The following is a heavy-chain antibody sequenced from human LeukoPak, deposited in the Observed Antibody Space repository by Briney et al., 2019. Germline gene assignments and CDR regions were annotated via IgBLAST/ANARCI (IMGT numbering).Heavy chain of an antibody. Sequence: GGSLRLSCASSGFTFSAYHINWVRQAPGKGLEWISFISSDSGTIYYADSVKGRFTISRNNAANSLSLQMNDLRDGDTAVYYCARRDPFDYWGQGTMVTVSS. CDR1: GFTFSAYH. CDR2: ISSDSGTI. J-gene: IGHJ4*02. CDR3: ARRDPFDY. V-gene: IGHV3-48*02.